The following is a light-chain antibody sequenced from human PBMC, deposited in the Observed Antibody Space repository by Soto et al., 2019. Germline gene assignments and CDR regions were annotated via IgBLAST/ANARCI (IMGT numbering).Light chain of an antibody. Sequence: QPVLTQSPSVSASLGASVKLTCTLSSGHSNYAIAWHQQQSEKGPRYLMKLNSDGSHSKGDGIPDRFSGSSSGAERYLTISSLQSEDEADYYCQTWGSGIVVFGGGTKVTVL. V-gene: IGLV4-69*01. CDR3: QTWGSGIVV. J-gene: IGLJ2*01. CDR1: SGHSNYA. CDR2: LNSDGSH.